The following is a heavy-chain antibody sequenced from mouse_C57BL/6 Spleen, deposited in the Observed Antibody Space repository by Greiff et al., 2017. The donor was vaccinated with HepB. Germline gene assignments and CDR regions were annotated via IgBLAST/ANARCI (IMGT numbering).Heavy chain of an antibody. J-gene: IGHJ2*01. CDR3: ARAEGGYYGLFDY. CDR1: GYAFSSYW. V-gene: IGHV1-80*01. CDR2: IYPGDGDT. Sequence: VQLQQSGAELVKPGASVKISCKASGYAFSSYWMNWVKQRPGKGLEWIGQIYPGDGDTNYNGKFKGKATLTADKSSSTAYMQLSSLTSEESAVYFCARAEGGYYGLFDYWGQGTTLTVSS. D-gene: IGHD2-1*01.